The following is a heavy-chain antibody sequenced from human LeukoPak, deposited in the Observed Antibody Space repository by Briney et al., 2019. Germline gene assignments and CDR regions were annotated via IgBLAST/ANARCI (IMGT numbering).Heavy chain of an antibody. CDR2: IYYSGST. J-gene: IGHJ6*02. CDR1: GGSIGSYY. V-gene: IGHV4-59*08. CDR3: ARHDYYYYYGMDV. Sequence: PSETLSLTCTVSGGSIGSYYWSWIRQPPGKGLEWIGYIYYSGSTNYNPSLKSRVTISVDTSKNQFSLKLSSVTAADTAVYYCARHDYYYYYGMDVWGQGTTVTVSS.